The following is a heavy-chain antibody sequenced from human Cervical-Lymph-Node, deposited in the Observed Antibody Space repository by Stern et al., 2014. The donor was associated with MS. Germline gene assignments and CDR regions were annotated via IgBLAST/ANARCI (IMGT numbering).Heavy chain of an antibody. V-gene: IGHV3-15*01. CDR2: IISKADGGTT. J-gene: IGHJ4*02. CDR1: GFAFSHAW. D-gene: IGHD3-9*01. CDR3: TTSYFYEGSGLRDF. Sequence: EVQLVESGGGLVKPGGSLRLSCEASGFAFSHAWMSWVRQAPGKGLEWVGRIISKADGGTTEYAAPVKGRFIISRDDSKNTLFLHMNSLTIEDTAMYYCTTSYFYEGSGLRDFWGRGTLVTVSS.